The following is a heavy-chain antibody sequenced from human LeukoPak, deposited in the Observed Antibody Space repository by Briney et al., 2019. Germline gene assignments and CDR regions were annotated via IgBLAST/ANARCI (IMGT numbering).Heavy chain of an antibody. CDR1: GFTVGSNY. D-gene: IGHD2-2*01. J-gene: IGHJ4*02. V-gene: IGHV3-66*01. CDR2: IYSGGST. CDR3: ARSPSSDY. Sequence: GGSLRLSCAASGFTVGSNYMSWVRQAPGKGLEWVSVIYSGGSTYFADSVKGRFTISRDNSKNTLYLQMNSLRAEDTAVYYCARSPSSDYWGQGTLVTVSS.